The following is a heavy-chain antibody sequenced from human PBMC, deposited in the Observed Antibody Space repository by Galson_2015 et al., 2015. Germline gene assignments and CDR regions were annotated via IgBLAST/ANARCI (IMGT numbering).Heavy chain of an antibody. CDR2: MNPNSGNT. D-gene: IGHD3-10*01. J-gene: IGHJ5*02. V-gene: IGHV1-8*01. CDR1: GYTFTSYD. Sequence: SVKVSCKASGYTFTSYDINWVRQATGQGLEWMGRMNPNSGNTGYAQKFQGRVTMTRNTSISTAYMELSSLRSEDTAVYYCARGIRFAAGPFDPWGQGTLVTVSS. CDR3: ARGIRFAAGPFDP.